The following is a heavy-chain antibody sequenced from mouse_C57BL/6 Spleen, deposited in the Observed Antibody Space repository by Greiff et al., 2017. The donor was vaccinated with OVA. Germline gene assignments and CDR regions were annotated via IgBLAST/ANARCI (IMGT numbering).Heavy chain of an antibody. CDR1: GYTFTDYY. Sequence: VQLQQSGPELVKPGASVKISCKASGYTFTDYYMNWVKQSHGKSLEWIGDINPNNGGTSYNQKFKGKATLTVDKSSSTAYMELRSLTSEDSAVYYCANYASFAYWGQGTLVTVSA. V-gene: IGHV1-26*01. J-gene: IGHJ3*01. CDR2: INPNNGGT. CDR3: ANYASFAY. D-gene: IGHD1-1*02.